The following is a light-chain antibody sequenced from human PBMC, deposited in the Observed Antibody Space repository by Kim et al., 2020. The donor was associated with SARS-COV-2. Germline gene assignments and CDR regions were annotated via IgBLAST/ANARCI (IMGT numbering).Light chain of an antibody. CDR2: SAS. CDR1: RGIHNY. CDR3: QHSYNLPST. J-gene: IGKJ2*01. Sequence: DIQMTQSPSSLSASVGDRVTITCRASRGIHNYLNWYQQKPGRAPKLLIYSASTLQSGVPSRFSGYGSGTDFTLTINSLQPDDFATYYCQHSYNLPSTFGQGTKLEI. V-gene: IGKV1-39*01.